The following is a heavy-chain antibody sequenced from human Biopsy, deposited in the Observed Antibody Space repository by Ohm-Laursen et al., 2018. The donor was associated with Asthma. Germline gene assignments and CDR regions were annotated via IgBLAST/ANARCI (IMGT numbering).Heavy chain of an antibody. D-gene: IGHD2-2*01. CDR2: INSVFGTT. Sequence: SSVKVSCKPLGGTFNTYVIGWVRQAPGQGLEWMGGINSVFGTTTYPQKFQDRVTITADDSTSTVYMELSSLRFEDTAVYYCARKAGSCISRTCYSLDFWGQGTLVTVSS. V-gene: IGHV1-69*01. J-gene: IGHJ4*02. CDR3: ARKAGSCISRTCYSLDF. CDR1: GGTFNTYV.